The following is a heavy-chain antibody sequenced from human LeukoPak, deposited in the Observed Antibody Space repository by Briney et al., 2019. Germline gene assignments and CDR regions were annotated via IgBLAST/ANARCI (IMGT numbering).Heavy chain of an antibody. Sequence: GASVKVSCKTSGYTFTGNYMHWVRQAPGQGLEWMGWINPNTGGTNYAQKFQGRVSMTRDTSISTAYMGLSRLRSDDTAVYYCARDSTPLDYWGQGTLVTVSS. CDR2: INPNTGGT. CDR1: GYTFTGNY. V-gene: IGHV1-2*02. CDR3: ARDSTPLDY. J-gene: IGHJ4*02. D-gene: IGHD2/OR15-2a*01.